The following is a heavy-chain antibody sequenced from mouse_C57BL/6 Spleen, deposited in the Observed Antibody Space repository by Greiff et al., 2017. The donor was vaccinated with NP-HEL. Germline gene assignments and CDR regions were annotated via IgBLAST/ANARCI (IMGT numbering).Heavy chain of an antibody. V-gene: IGHV2-2*01. J-gene: IGHJ3*01. CDR1: GFSLTSYG. CDR2: IWSGGST. CDR3: ARTLYYYDYDGFAY. D-gene: IGHD2-4*01. Sequence: VKLVESGPGLVQPSQSLSITCTVSGFSLTSYGVHWVRQSPGKGLEWLGVIWSGGSTDYNAAFISRLSISKDNSKSQVFFKMNSLQADDTAIYYCARTLYYYDYDGFAYWGQGTLVTVSA.